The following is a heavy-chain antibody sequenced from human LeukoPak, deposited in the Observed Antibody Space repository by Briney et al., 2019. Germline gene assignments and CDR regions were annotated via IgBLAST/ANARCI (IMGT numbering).Heavy chain of an antibody. CDR2: IIPIFGTA. CDR1: GYTFTNYY. CDR3: ARLGAAAGTHWFDP. J-gene: IGHJ5*02. V-gene: IGHV1-69*13. Sequence: SVKVSCKASGYTFTNYYMHWVRQAPGQGLEWMGGIIPIFGTANYAQKFQGRVTITADESTSTAYMELSSLRSEDTAVYYCARLGAAAGTHWFDPWGQGTLVTVSS. D-gene: IGHD6-13*01.